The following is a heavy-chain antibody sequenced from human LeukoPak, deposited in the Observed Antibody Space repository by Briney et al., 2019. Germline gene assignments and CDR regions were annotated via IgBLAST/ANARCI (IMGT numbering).Heavy chain of an antibody. CDR3: AREVAAARRRYYYYYMDV. Sequence: PGGSLRLSCAASGFTFSSYGMYWVRQAPGKGLEWVAVIWYDGSNKYYADSVKGRFTISRDNSKNTLYLQMNSLRAEDTAVYYCAREVAAARRRYYYYYMDVWGKGTTVTASS. CDR2: IWYDGSNK. J-gene: IGHJ6*03. CDR1: GFTFSSYG. D-gene: IGHD6-13*01. V-gene: IGHV3-33*01.